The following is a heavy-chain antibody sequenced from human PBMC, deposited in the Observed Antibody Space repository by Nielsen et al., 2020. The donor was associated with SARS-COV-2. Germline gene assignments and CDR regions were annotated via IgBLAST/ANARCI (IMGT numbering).Heavy chain of an antibody. J-gene: IGHJ4*02. V-gene: IGHV4-61*01. Sequence: SETLSLTCTVSGGSVSSGSYYWSWIRQPPGKGLEWIGYIYYSGSTNYNPSLKGRVTISVDTSKNQFSLKLSSVTAADTAVYYCARDSVGATTLSFDYWGQGTLVTVSS. CDR3: ARDSVGATTLSFDY. CDR1: GGSVSSGSYY. D-gene: IGHD1-26*01. CDR2: IYYSGST.